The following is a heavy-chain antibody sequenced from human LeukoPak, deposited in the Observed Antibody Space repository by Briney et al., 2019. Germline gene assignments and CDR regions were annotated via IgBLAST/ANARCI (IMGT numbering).Heavy chain of an antibody. Sequence: SVKVSCKASGGTFSSYAISWVRQAPGQGLEWMGRIIPILGIANYAQKFQGRVTITADKSTSTAYMELSNLRSEDTAVYYCAREGYYYGDYYFDYWGQGTLVTVSS. D-gene: IGHD4-17*01. J-gene: IGHJ4*02. CDR1: GGTFSSYA. CDR3: AREGYYYGDYYFDY. V-gene: IGHV1-69*04. CDR2: IIPILGIA.